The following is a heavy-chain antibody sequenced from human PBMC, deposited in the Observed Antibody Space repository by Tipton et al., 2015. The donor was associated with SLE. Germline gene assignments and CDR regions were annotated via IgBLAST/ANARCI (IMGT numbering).Heavy chain of an antibody. D-gene: IGHD1-14*01. CDR1: GGSISSHY. CDR2: IYTSGST. J-gene: IGHJ5*02. V-gene: IGHV4-4*08. CDR3: AREYHFPYNWFDP. Sequence: TLSLTCTVSGGSISSHYWGWIRQPPGKGLEWIGRIYTSGSTNYNPSLKSRVTISVDTSKNLFSLKLSSVTAADTAVYYCAREYHFPYNWFDPWGQGTLVTVSS.